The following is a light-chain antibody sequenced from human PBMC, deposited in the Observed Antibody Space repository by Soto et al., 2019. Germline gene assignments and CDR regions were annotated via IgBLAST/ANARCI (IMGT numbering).Light chain of an antibody. V-gene: IGLV3-25*02. J-gene: IGLJ3*02. CDR2: KDT. CDR1: ALTKPH. CDR3: QSADSGGTYWV. Sequence: SYELTQPPSMSVSPGQTARITCSGAALTKPHGYWYQQRPGQAPVLLIYKDTERPSGIPERFSGSSSGATLTLTIDAAQAEDEAVYYCQSADSGGTYWVFGGGTKVTVL.